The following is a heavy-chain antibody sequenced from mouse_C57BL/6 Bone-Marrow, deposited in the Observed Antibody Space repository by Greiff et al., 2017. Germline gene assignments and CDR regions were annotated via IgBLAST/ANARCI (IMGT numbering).Heavy chain of an antibody. J-gene: IGHJ3*01. V-gene: IGHV5-4*03. CDR3: ARGVITTVGTY. D-gene: IGHD1-1*01. CDR1: GFTFSSNA. Sequence: EVKLMESGGGLVKPGGSLKLSCAASGFTFSSNAMSWVRQTPEKRLEWVATISDGGSYTYYPDNVKGRFTISRDNAKNNLYLQMSHLKSEDTAMYYCARGVITTVGTYWGQGTLVTVSA. CDR2: ISDGGSYT.